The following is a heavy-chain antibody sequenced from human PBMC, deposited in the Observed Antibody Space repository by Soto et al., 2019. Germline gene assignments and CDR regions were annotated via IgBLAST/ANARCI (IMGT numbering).Heavy chain of an antibody. CDR1: GGSISSGGYY. J-gene: IGHJ4*02. CDR2: IYYSGST. D-gene: IGHD6-13*01. Sequence: QVQLQESGPGLVKPSQTLSLTCTVSGGSISSGGYYWSWIRQHPGKGLEWIGYIYYSGSTYYNPSLKSRLTISVDTSKNQFSLKLSSVTAADPAVYYCARGGSSSPYFDSWGQGTLVTVSS. V-gene: IGHV4-31*03. CDR3: ARGGSSSPYFDS.